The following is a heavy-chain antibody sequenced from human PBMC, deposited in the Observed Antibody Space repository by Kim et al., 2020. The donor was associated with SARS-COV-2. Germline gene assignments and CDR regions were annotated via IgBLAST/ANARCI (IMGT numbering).Heavy chain of an antibody. CDR3: SWRRRMPGIAAAGPDSYY. V-gene: IGHV4-59*08. Sequence: SETLSLTCTVSGGSISSYYWSWIRLRPGKGLEWIGYISYSGSTNYYPSLKSRVTISVATSTNQFPLKLSPVTAADTAVYYCSWRRRMPGIAAAGPDSYY. J-gene: IGHJ6*01. D-gene: IGHD6-13*01. CDR1: GGSISSYY. CDR2: ISYSGST.